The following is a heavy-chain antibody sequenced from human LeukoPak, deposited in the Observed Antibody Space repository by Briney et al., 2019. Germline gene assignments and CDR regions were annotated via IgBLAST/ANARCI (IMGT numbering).Heavy chain of an antibody. D-gene: IGHD6-19*01. J-gene: IGHJ3*02. Sequence: SETLSLTCTVSGGSISSYYWSWIRQPPGKGLGWMGYIYYSGSTNYNPSLKSRVTISVDTSKNQFSLKLSSVTAADAAVYYCAREGADSSGWYDAFDIWGQGTMVTVSS. CDR2: IYYSGST. V-gene: IGHV4-59*01. CDR3: AREGADSSGWYDAFDI. CDR1: GGSISSYY.